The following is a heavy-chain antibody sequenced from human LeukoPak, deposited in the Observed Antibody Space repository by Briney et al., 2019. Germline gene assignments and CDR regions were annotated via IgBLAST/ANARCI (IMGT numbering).Heavy chain of an antibody. V-gene: IGHV3-30*18. CDR3: AKDHRPIRGVNPFDY. CDR1: GFTFSSYG. CDR2: ISYDGSNK. Sequence: GRSLSLSCAASGFTFSSYGMHWVRQAPGKGLEWVAVISYDGSNKYYADSVKGRFTISRDNSKNTLYLQMNSLRAEDTAVYYCAKDHRPIRGVNPFDYWGQGTLVTVSS. J-gene: IGHJ4*02. D-gene: IGHD3-10*01.